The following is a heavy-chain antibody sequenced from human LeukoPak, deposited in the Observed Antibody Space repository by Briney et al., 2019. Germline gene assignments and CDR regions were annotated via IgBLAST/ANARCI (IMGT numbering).Heavy chain of an antibody. CDR1: GGSISSSSYS. V-gene: IGHV4-39*07. D-gene: IGHD2-15*01. Sequence: SETLSLTCTVSGGSISSSSYSWGWIRQPPGKGLEWFGNIYYSGSTYYNPSLKSRVTISVDTSKKQFSLKLSSVTAADTAVYHCARDVGYCSGGSCYGGYLDYWGLGTLVTVSS. CDR3: ARDVGYCSGGSCYGGYLDY. J-gene: IGHJ4*02. CDR2: IYYSGST.